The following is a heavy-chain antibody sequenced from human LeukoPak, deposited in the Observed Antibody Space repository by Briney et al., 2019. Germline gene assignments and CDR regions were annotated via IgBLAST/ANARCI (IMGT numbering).Heavy chain of an antibody. CDR2: IRYDGSNR. J-gene: IGHJ4*02. V-gene: IGHV3-30*02. Sequence: GGSLRLSCAASGFTFRSYGMHWVRQAPGKGLEWVAFIRYDGSNRYYADSVKGRFTISRDNSKNTLYVQMNSLRAEDTAVYYCAKYEDSSSWSFEYWGQGTLVTVSS. D-gene: IGHD2-2*01. CDR3: AKYEDSSSWSFEY. CDR1: GFTFRSYG.